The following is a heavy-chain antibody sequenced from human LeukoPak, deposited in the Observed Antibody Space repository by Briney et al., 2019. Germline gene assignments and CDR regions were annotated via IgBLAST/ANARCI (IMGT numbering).Heavy chain of an antibody. V-gene: IGHV6-1*01. CDR2: TYYRSKWYN. J-gene: IGHJ6*02. Sequence: SQTLSLTCAISGDSVSSSSAAWNWIRQSPSRGLEWLGRTYYRSKWYNDYAVSVKSRITINPDTSKNQFSLQLNSVTPEDTAVYYCARGHVGSPRHYYGMDVWGQGTTVTVSS. CDR1: GDSVSSSSAA. CDR3: ARGHVGSPRHYYGMDV. D-gene: IGHD1-26*01.